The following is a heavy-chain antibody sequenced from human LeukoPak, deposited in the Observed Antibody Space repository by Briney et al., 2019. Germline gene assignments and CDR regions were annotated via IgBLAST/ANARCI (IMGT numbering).Heavy chain of an antibody. J-gene: IGHJ6*02. CDR1: GYTFTSYY. CDR3: ARISDIVVVPAATPYYYYGMDV. D-gene: IGHD2-2*01. CDR2: INPSGGTT. Sequence: ASVKVSCKASGYTFTSYYMHWVRQAPGQGLEWMGIINPSGGTTTYAQKFQGRVTMTRDTSTTTVYMELSSLRSEDTAVYYCARISDIVVVPAATPYYYYGMDVWGQGTTVTVSS. V-gene: IGHV1-46*01.